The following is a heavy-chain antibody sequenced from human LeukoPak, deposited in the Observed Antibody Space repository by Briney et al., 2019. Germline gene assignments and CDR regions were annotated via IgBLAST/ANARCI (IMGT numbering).Heavy chain of an antibody. D-gene: IGHD4-17*01. V-gene: IGHV3-23*01. CDR2: ISTTT. J-gene: IGHJ5*01. Sequence: GGSLRLSCAASGFTFSSYAMSWIHQVPAKGLEWVSAISTTTYYADFVEGRFTISRDNSKNTLYLQMNSLRAEDTAVYYCAKPIGPRYGDYHNSCFDSWGQGTLVTVSS. CDR1: GFTFSSYA. CDR3: AKPIGPRYGDYHNSCFDS.